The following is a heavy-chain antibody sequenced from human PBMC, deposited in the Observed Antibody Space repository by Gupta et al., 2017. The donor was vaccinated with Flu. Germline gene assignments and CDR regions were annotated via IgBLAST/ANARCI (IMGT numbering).Heavy chain of an antibody. D-gene: IGHD2-15*01. V-gene: IGHV4-39*01. CDR1: GGSISSSSYY. CDR2: IYYSGST. J-gene: IGHJ4*02. CDR3: ARLFAHYVVGTDY. Sequence: QLQLQESGPGLVKPSETLSLTCTVSGGSISSSSYYWGWIRQPPGKGLEWIGSIYYSGSTYYNPSLKSRVTISVDTSKNQFSLKLSSVTAADTAVYYCARLFAHYVVGTDYWGQGTLVTVSS.